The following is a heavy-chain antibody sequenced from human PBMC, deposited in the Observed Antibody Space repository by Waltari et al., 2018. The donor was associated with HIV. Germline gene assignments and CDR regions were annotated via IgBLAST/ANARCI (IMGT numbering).Heavy chain of an antibody. CDR3: ARQDTTYDFWSDYREYYFDY. Sequence: QLQLQESGPGLVTPSETLSLTCTVSGGSISTTTYYWGLIRQPPWRGLEWIGSMYYSGSTYYNPSLKSRVTISVDTSKNQFSLKLSSVTAADTAVYYCARQDTTYDFWSDYREYYFDYWGQGTLVTVSS. CDR2: MYYSGST. J-gene: IGHJ4*02. V-gene: IGHV4-39*01. CDR1: GGSISTTTYY. D-gene: IGHD3-3*01.